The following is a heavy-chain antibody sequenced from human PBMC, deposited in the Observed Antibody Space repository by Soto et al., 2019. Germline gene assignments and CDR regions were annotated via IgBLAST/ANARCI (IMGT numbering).Heavy chain of an antibody. D-gene: IGHD2-2*01. Sequence: QVQLVQSGAEVKKPGSSVKVSCKASGGTFSSYAISWVRQAPGQGLDWMGGIIPIFGTANYAQKFQGRVTITADESTSTAYMELSSLRSEDTAVYYCASPILVPAAMGYYYGMDVWGQGTTVTVSS. CDR2: IIPIFGTA. CDR3: ASPILVPAAMGYYYGMDV. V-gene: IGHV1-69*12. CDR1: GGTFSSYA. J-gene: IGHJ6*02.